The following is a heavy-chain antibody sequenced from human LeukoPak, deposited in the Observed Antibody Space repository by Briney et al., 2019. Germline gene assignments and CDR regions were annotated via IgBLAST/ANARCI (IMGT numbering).Heavy chain of an antibody. CDR1: GFTFSTYA. CDR3: ARRGIISGWYWAYYFDY. J-gene: IGHJ4*02. Sequence: GGSLRLSCTASGFTFSTYAMNWVRQAPGKGLEWVANINQDGSEKYYVGSVKGRFTISRDNAKNSLYLQMNSLRAEDTAVYYCARRGIISGWYWAYYFDYWGQGTLVTVSS. V-gene: IGHV3-7*01. D-gene: IGHD6-19*01. CDR2: INQDGSEK.